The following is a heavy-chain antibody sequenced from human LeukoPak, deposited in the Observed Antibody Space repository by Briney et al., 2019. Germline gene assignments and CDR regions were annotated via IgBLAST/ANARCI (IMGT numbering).Heavy chain of an antibody. CDR2: MKGDGSDK. Sequence: GGSLRLSCAASGFPFNNHWMAWVRQAPGRGLEWVANMKGDGSDKYYLESVTGRFTISRGNAKNSLYLQMNSLGAEDTGVYYCASYRVSHGMDVWGQGTTVTVSS. D-gene: IGHD1-26*01. CDR1: GFPFNNHW. V-gene: IGHV3-7*01. J-gene: IGHJ6*02. CDR3: ASYRVSHGMDV.